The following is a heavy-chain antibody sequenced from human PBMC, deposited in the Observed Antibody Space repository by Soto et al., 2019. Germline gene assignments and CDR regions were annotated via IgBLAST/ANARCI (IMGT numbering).Heavy chain of an antibody. CDR1: GCTFRSYA. Sequence: GASVQVSCKASGCTFRSYAISWVRQAPGQGLEWMGGIIPIFGTANYAQKFQGRVTITADESTSTAYMELSSLRSEDTAVYYCAGYGDYAINWFDPWGQGTLVTVSS. D-gene: IGHD4-17*01. V-gene: IGHV1-69*13. J-gene: IGHJ5*02. CDR3: AGYGDYAINWFDP. CDR2: IIPIFGTA.